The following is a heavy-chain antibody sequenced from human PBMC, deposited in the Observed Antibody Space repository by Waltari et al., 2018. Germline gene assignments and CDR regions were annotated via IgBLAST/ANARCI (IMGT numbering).Heavy chain of an antibody. CDR3: ARALYDFWSGYYKGVLYY. Sequence: QVQLVQSGAEVKKPGSSVKVSCKASGGTFSSYAISWVRQAPGQGLEWMGGLIPIFGTANYAQKFQGRVTITTDESTSTAYMELSSLRSEDTAVYYCARALYDFWSGYYKGVLYYWGQGTLVTVSS. CDR1: GGTFSSYA. D-gene: IGHD3-3*01. V-gene: IGHV1-69*05. CDR2: LIPIFGTA. J-gene: IGHJ4*02.